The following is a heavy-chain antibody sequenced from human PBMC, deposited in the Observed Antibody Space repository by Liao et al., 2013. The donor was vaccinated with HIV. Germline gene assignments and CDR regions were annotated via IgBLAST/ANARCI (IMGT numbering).Heavy chain of an antibody. J-gene: IGHJ3*01. D-gene: IGHD3-3*01. V-gene: IGHV4-4*07. CDR3: AARITISGVAIPHALDV. Sequence: QMQLQESGPGLVKPSETLSLTCAVSGGSINNHYWNWIRQPAGRGLEWIGRIYSRGNTNSNPSLKSRVTMSVDTSKNQFSLKLTSVTAADTAVYYCAARITISGVAIPHALDVWGQGTMVAVSS. CDR1: GGSINNHY. CDR2: IYSRGNT.